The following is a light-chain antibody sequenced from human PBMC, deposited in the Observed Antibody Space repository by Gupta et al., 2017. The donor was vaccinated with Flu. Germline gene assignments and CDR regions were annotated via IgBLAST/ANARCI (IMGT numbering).Light chain of an antibody. V-gene: IGLV3-21*02. Sequence: TAMSTCGGNNIGSKSVYCYQQKPGPATVLVVYDDRDRHSGSPERVSGSDSETTTTVTISRVEAGDEDDYYCQVWENRSDNRGVFGGGTKLTVL. J-gene: IGLJ2*01. CDR2: DDR. CDR3: QVWENRSDNRGV. CDR1: NIGSKS.